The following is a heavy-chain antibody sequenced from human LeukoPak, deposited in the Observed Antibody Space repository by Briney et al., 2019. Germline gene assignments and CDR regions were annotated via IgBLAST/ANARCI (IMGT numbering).Heavy chain of an antibody. J-gene: IGHJ4*02. D-gene: IGHD2-15*01. V-gene: IGHV4-31*03. CDR2: IYFTGIT. CDR3: AREGCSGGSCYGTVGIDH. CDR1: GGSIGSGGYS. Sequence: PSQTLSLTCTVSGGSIGSGGYSWSWIRQFPGKGLEWIGYIYFTGITYYNPSLKSRATFSVDTSENEFSLSLRSVTAADTAVYYCAREGCSGGSCYGTVGIDHWGQGTLVTVSS.